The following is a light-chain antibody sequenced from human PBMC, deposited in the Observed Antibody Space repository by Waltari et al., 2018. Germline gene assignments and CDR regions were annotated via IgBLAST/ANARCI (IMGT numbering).Light chain of an antibody. CDR2: LGS. CDR3: MQALQSPFS. CDR1: SSLLHSNGYSF. Sequence: DIVLTQSPLSLPVTPGAPASISCRSSSSLLHSNGYSFLDWYLQKPGQSPQLLIYLGSNRASGVPDSCSGSGSGTDFTLKISRVEAEDVVVYYCMQALQSPFSFGPGTKVDIK. J-gene: IGKJ3*01. V-gene: IGKV2-28*01.